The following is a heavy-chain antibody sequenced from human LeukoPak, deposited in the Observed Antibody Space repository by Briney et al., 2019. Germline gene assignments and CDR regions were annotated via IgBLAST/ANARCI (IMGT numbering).Heavy chain of an antibody. D-gene: IGHD3-10*01. V-gene: IGHV4-59*01. J-gene: IGHJ4*02. CDR3: ARTAPAWFGELLRGPFDY. CDR2: IYYSGST. Sequence: SETLSLTCTVSGGSISSYYWSWIRQPPGKGLEWIGYIYYSGSTNYNPSLKSRVTISVDTSKNQFSLKLSSVTAADTAVYYCARTAPAWFGELLRGPFDYWGQGTLVTVSS. CDR1: GGSISSYY.